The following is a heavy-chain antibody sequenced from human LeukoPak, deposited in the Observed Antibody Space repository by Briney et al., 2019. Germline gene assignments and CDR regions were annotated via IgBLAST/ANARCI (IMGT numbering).Heavy chain of an antibody. V-gene: IGHV1-8*01. J-gene: IGHJ4*02. CDR2: MNPSGGNT. D-gene: IGHD1-26*01. Sequence: ASVKVSCKASGYTSTSYDINWVRQATGQGLEWMGWMNPSGGNTGYAQKFQGRVTMTRNTSISTAYMELSSLRSEDTAVYYCARVYSGSYFSPSLLDYWGQGTLVTVSS. CDR3: ARVYSGSYFSPSLLDY. CDR1: GYTSTSYD.